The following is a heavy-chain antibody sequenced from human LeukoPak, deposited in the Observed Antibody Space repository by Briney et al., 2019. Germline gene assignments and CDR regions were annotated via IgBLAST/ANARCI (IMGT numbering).Heavy chain of an antibody. V-gene: IGHV1-2*02. Sequence: ASVKVSCKASGYTFTGYYLHWVRQAPGQGLEWMGWINPNSGGTNYAQKFHGRVAMTRDTSISTAYMELSRLTSDDTAVYDFATTRVSLYYFVYWGEGALVTVSS. CDR3: ATTRVSLYYFVY. CDR1: GYTFTGYY. D-gene: IGHD1-26*01. CDR2: INPNSGGT. J-gene: IGHJ4*02.